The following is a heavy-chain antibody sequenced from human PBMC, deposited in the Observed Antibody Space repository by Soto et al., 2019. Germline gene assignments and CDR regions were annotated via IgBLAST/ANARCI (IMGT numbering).Heavy chain of an antibody. D-gene: IGHD6-19*01. J-gene: IGHJ4*02. Sequence: PGESLKISCKGSGYSFTIYWIGWVLQMPWKGLEWMGIIYPGDSDTRYSPSFQGQVTISADKSISTAYLQWSSLKASDTAMYYCARVVAVAGTPQYYFDYWGQGTLVTVSS. CDR3: ARVVAVAGTPQYYFDY. CDR2: IYPGDSDT. V-gene: IGHV5-51*01. CDR1: GYSFTIYW.